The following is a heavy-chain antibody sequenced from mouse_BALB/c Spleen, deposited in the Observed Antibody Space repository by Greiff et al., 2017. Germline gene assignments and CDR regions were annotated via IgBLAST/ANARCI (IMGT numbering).Heavy chain of an antibody. CDR1: GFTFSSFG. D-gene: IGHD2-3*01. Sequence: EVKLVESGGGLVQPGGSRKLSCAASGFTFSSFGMHWVRQAPEKGLEWVAYISSGSSTIYYADTVKGRFTISRDNPKNTLFLQMTSLRSEDTAMYYCARSSDGYYVPYAMDYWGQGTSVTVSS. CDR2: ISSGSSTI. J-gene: IGHJ4*01. CDR3: ARSSDGYYVPYAMDY. V-gene: IGHV5-17*02.